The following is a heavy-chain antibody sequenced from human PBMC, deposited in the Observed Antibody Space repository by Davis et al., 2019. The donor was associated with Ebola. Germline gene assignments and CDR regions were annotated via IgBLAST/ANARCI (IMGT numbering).Heavy chain of an antibody. D-gene: IGHD3-3*01. Sequence: GESLKISCAASGFTFSSCAMTWVRQAPGKGLEWVSVLSTTGGDTYYRDSVKGRFTISRDNSKDTLYLQMDSLRAEDTAVYYCAKCGGPLEFYFASWGQGTLVAVSS. CDR1: GFTFSSCA. CDR2: LSTTGGDT. J-gene: IGHJ4*02. CDR3: AKCGGPLEFYFAS. V-gene: IGHV3-23*01.